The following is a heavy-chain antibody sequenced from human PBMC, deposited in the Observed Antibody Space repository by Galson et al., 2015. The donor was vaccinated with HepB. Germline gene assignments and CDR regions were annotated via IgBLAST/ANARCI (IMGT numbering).Heavy chain of an antibody. D-gene: IGHD4-23*01. CDR1: GYTFTSYA. V-gene: IGHV7-4-1*01. CDR3: ARAVEYGGNPSLYYYYGMDV. CDR2: INTNTGNP. J-gene: IGHJ6*02. Sequence: SVKVSCKASGYTFTSYAMNWVRQAPGQGLEWMGWINTNTGNPTYAQGFTGRFVFSLDTSVSTAYLQICSLKAEDTAVYYCARAVEYGGNPSLYYYYGMDVWGQGTTVTVSS.